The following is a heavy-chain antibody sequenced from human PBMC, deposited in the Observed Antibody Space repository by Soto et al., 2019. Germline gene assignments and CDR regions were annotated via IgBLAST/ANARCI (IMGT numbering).Heavy chain of an antibody. CDR1: GFTFSDAW. CDR3: VTDRGGGMDV. Sequence: EVQLVESGGGMVMPGGSLRLSCAASGFTFSDAWMTWIRQAPGKGLQCVGRIKRKIDGETTDYAAPVKGRFTISRDDSKNTLYLQMNSLKVEDTAMYYCVTDRGGGMDVWGQGTMLTVSS. D-gene: IGHD3-10*01. J-gene: IGHJ6*01. V-gene: IGHV3-15*01. CDR2: IKRKIDGETT.